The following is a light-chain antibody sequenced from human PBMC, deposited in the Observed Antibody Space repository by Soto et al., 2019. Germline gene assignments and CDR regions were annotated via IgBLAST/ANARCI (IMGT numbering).Light chain of an antibody. J-gene: IGKJ1*01. CDR2: GSS. V-gene: IGKV1-27*01. CDR3: QKYDSDPRT. Sequence: DIQMTQSPSSLSASVGDRVTITCRASQSINNFLAWYQQKPGKVPTLLIYGSSTLQSGVPSRFSGSGSGTDFTLTISSLQPEDVATYYCQKYDSDPRTFGQGTKVEIK. CDR1: QSINNF.